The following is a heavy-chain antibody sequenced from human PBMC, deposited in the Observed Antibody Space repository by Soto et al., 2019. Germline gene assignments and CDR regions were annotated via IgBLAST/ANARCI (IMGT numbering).Heavy chain of an antibody. CDR3: ARKVQWLITGFDY. D-gene: IGHD6-19*01. CDR1: GGSFSGYY. J-gene: IGHJ4*02. V-gene: IGHV4-34*01. CDR2: INHSGST. Sequence: SETLSLTCAVYGGSFSGYYWSWIRQPPGKGLEWIGEINHSGSTNYNPSLKSRVTISVDTSKNQFSLKLSSVTAADTAVYYCARKVQWLITGFDYWGQGTLVTVSS.